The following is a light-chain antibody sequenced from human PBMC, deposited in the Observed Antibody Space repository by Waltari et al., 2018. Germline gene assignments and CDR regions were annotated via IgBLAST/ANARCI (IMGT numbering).Light chain of an antibody. J-gene: IGKJ1*01. Sequence: DIVLTQSPDTLSLSPGERATLSCRASQSLSRALAWYQQKPGQAPRLLIYDASRRATGIPDRFSGSGSGTDFSLTSTRLEPEDFAVYYCQHYVRLPATFGQGTKVEIK. V-gene: IGKV3-20*01. CDR2: DAS. CDR3: QHYVRLPAT. CDR1: QSLSRA.